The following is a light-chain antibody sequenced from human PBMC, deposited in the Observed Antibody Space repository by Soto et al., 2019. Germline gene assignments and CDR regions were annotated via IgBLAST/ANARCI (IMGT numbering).Light chain of an antibody. V-gene: IGKV4-1*01. CDR1: QSLLYSSNNKNY. J-gene: IGKJ3*01. CDR2: LAS. CDR3: QQYYSIPLG. Sequence: DIVMTQSPDSLAVSLGEGATINCKSSQSLLYSSNNKNYLAWYQQKPGQPPKLLIYLASTRESGVPDRFSGSGCGADFSLTISSLQAEDVAVYYCQQYYSIPLGFGPGTKVDIK.